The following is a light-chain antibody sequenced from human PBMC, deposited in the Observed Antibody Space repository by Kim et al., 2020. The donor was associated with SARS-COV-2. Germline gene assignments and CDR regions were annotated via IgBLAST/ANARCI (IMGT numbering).Light chain of an antibody. V-gene: IGLV1-44*01. CDR3: AAWDDSVNGVV. CDR2: GSS. Sequence: GKRVTISCSGSSSNIGSNTVDWYQQLPRSAPKLLISGSSQRPSGVPDRFSGSQSGTSASLAISGLQSEDEADYHCAAWDDSVNGVVFGGGTQLTVL. J-gene: IGLJ3*02. CDR1: SSNIGSNT.